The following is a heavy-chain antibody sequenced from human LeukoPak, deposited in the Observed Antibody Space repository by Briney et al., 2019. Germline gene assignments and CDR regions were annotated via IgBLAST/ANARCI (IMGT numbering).Heavy chain of an antibody. CDR2: IKEDGSAK. CDR1: GFTFSSYW. J-gene: IGHJ4*02. Sequence: AGGSLRLSCVASGFTFSSYWMTWVRQAPGKGLEWVANIKEDGSAKYYVDSVKGRFTISRDNARNPLYLEMNSLRAEDTAVYYCARGGFHPDYWGQGTLVTVSS. V-gene: IGHV3-7*05. CDR3: ARGGFHPDY.